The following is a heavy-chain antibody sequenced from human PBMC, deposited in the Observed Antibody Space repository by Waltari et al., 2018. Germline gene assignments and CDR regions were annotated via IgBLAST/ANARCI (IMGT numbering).Heavy chain of an antibody. CDR1: GFSFSSYW. J-gene: IGHJ6*02. CDR2: IKEDGSEQ. CDR3: ARESSSFSNYISYGMDV. Sequence: EVQLVESGGGLVQPGGSLRLSCAASGFSFSSYWMTWVRQTPGKGQGWVDNIKEDGSEQNYVDAVKGRFTISRDNANNALHLQMHSLRAEDTAVYSCARESSSFSNYISYGMDVWGQGTTVTVAS. D-gene: IGHD4-4*01. V-gene: IGHV3-7*01.